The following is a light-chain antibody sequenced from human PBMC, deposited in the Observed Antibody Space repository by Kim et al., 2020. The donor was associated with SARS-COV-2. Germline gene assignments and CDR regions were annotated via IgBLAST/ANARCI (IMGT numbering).Light chain of an antibody. J-gene: IGKJ4*01. CDR3: QQYNDLLT. CDR1: QGIRGW. Sequence: SASVGDRVTITCRASQGIRGWLAWYQQKPGKAPKLLIYQTSTLESGVSSRFSGSGSGTDFTLTISSLQIDDFATYYCQQYNDLLTFGGGTKVDIK. V-gene: IGKV1-5*03. CDR2: QTS.